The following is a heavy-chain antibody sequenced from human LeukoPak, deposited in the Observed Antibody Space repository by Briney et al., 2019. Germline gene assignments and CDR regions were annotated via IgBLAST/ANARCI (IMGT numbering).Heavy chain of an antibody. J-gene: IGHJ6*03. CDR2: INHSGST. D-gene: IGHD3-10*01. CDR1: GGSFSGYY. CDR3: ARGGQYYHGPSYYYYYMDV. Sequence: SESLSLTCAVYGGSFSGYYWSWIRQPPGKGLEWIGEINHSGSTNYNPSLKSRVTISVDTSKNQFSLKLSSVTAADTAVYYCARGGQYYHGPSYYYYYMDVWGKGTTVTVSS. V-gene: IGHV4-34*01.